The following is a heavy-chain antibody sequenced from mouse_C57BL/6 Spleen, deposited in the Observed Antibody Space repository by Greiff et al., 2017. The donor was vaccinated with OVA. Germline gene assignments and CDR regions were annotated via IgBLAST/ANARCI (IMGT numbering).Heavy chain of an antibody. CDR2: IDPSDSYT. J-gene: IGHJ2*01. D-gene: IGHD1-1*01. V-gene: IGHV1-69*01. CDR1: GYTFTSYW. Sequence: QVQLQQPGAELVMPGASVKLSCKASGYTFTSYWMHWVKQRPGQGLEWIGEIDPSDSYTNYNQKFKGKSTLTVDKSSSTAYMQLSSLTSEDSAVYYCARRSSGYYYFDYWGQGTTLTVSS. CDR3: ARRSSGYYYFDY.